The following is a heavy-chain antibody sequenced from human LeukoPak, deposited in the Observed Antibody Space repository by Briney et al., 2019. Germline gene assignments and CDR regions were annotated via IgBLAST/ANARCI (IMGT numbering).Heavy chain of an antibody. J-gene: IGHJ4*02. V-gene: IGHV3-30*02. D-gene: IGHD6-13*01. CDR1: GFTFSSYG. CDR2: ITYDGSIK. CDR3: AKVDSSSWGIPDY. Sequence: GGSLRLSCAASGFTFSSYGMHWVRQAPGKGLEWVTFITYDGSIKYYADSVKGRFTISRDNSKNTLYLQMNSLRTEDTAVYYCAKVDSSSWGIPDYWGQGTLVTVSS.